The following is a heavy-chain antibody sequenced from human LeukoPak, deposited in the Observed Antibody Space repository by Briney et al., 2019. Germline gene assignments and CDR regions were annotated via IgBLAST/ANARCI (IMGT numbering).Heavy chain of an antibody. V-gene: IGHV4-38-2*01. CDR3: ARRLDSWSFDS. J-gene: IGHJ4*02. D-gene: IGHD3-9*01. CDR2: MYRSGYT. CDR1: GYSLSIGYY. Sequence: SETLSLTCAVSGYSLSIGYYWGWIRQPPGKGLEWIGNMYRSGYTYYNPSLKSRVTISVDTSKNQFSLKLSSVTAADTAVYYRARRLDSWSFDSWGQGTLVTVSS.